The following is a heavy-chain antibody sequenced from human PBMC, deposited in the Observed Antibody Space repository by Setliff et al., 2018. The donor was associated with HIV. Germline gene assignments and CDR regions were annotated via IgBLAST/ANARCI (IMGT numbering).Heavy chain of an antibody. V-gene: IGHV3-11*04. J-gene: IGHJ5*01. CDR1: GFTFSDYY. CDR3: APGHLWFDS. Sequence: GGSLRLSCAASGFTFSDYYMSWIRQDPGKGLEWDSYISSSGTTIYYADSVKGRFTIYRDNAKNTLYLQMYNLRGEDTAVYYCAPGHLWFDSWGQGTLVTVSS. D-gene: IGHD2-8*01. CDR2: ISSSGTTI.